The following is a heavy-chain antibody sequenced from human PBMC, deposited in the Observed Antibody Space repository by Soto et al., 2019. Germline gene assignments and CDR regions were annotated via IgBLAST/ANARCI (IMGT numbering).Heavy chain of an antibody. J-gene: IGHJ4*02. Sequence: SETLSLTCTVSGGSISSSSYYWGWIRQPPGKGLEWIGEINHSGSTNYNPSLKSRVTISVDTSKNQFSLKLSSVTAADTAVYYCASLPYSYGTGTAKYYFDYWGQGTLVTVSS. CDR1: GGSISSSSYY. CDR2: INHSGST. V-gene: IGHV4-39*07. CDR3: ASLPYSYGTGTAKYYFDY. D-gene: IGHD5-18*01.